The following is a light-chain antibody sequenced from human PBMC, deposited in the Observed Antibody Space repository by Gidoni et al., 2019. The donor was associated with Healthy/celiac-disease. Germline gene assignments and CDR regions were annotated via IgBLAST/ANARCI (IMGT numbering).Light chain of an antibody. CDR1: QSVSSSY. V-gene: IGKV3-20*01. Sequence: EIVLTQSPGTLSLSPGEIATLSCRASQSVSSSYLAWYQQKPGQALRLLIYGASSSATGIPDRFSGSGSGTDFTLTISRLEPEDFAVYYCQQYGSSPQTFGQGTKVEIK. CDR2: GAS. CDR3: QQYGSSPQT. J-gene: IGKJ1*01.